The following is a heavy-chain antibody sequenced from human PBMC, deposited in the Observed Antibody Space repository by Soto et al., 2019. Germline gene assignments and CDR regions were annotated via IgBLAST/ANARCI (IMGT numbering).Heavy chain of an antibody. CDR3: ARVRGPREYYFDY. D-gene: IGHD3-10*01. J-gene: IGHJ4*02. V-gene: IGHV3-30-3*01. CDR2: ISYDGSNK. Sequence: PGGSLRLSCAASGFTFSSYAMHWVRQAPGKGLEWVAVISYDGSNKYYADSVKGRFTISRDKSTSTAYMELSSLRSEDTAVYYCARVRGPREYYFDYWGQGTLVTVSS. CDR1: GFTFSSYA.